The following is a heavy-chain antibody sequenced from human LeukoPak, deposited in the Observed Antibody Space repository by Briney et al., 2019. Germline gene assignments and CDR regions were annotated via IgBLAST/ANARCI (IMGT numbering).Heavy chain of an antibody. D-gene: IGHD2-21*02. CDR2: ISSSSSTI. CDR3: ARDREGGGDCPFDP. J-gene: IGHJ5*02. CDR1: GFTFSSYS. Sequence: GGSLRLSCAASGFTFSSYSMNWVRQAPGKGLEWVSYISSSSSTIYYADSVKGRFTISRDNAKNSLYLQMNSLRAEDTAVYYCARDREGGGDCPFDPWGQGTLVTVSS. V-gene: IGHV3-48*04.